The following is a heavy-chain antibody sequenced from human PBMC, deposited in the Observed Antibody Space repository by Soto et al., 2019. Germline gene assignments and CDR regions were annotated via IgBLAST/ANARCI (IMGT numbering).Heavy chain of an antibody. V-gene: IGHV1-18*01. CDR1: GYTFTSYG. Sequence: ASVKVSCKASGYTFTSYGISWVRQAPGQGLEWMGWISAYNGNTNYAQKLQGRVTMTTDTSTSTAYMELRSLRSDDTAVYYCARDQGPLPPHWAGMDVWGQGTTVTVSS. CDR2: ISAYNGNT. J-gene: IGHJ6*02. CDR3: ARDQGPLPPHWAGMDV. D-gene: IGHD7-27*01.